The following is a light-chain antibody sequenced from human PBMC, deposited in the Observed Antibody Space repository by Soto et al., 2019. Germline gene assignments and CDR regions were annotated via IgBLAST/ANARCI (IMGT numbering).Light chain of an antibody. CDR1: QGISGR. CDR2: DVS. CDR3: QQYNSYST. V-gene: IGKV1-5*01. Sequence: DIPMTQSPSTLSASVGDRVTITCRASQGISGRLAWYQQKPGKAPNLVIYDVSNLESGVPSRFSGTGSGTEFTLTINSLQPDDFATYYCQQYNSYSTFGPGTKVEVK. J-gene: IGKJ1*01.